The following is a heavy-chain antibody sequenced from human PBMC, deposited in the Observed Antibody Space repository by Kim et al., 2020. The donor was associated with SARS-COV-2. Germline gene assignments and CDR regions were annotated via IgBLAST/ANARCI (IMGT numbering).Heavy chain of an antibody. V-gene: IGHV3-23*03. CDR2: IYSGGTAT. J-gene: IGHJ4*02. CDR3: AKDSSPYCNAGDCYHDF. Sequence: GESLKISCAASGFTFSRFAMSWVRQAPGKGLEWVSVIYSGGTATYYADSVKGRFTISRDNSKNTLYLQMNSLRADDTAVFYCAKDSSPYCNAGDCYHDFWGQGTLVTVSS. CDR1: GFTFSRFA. D-gene: IGHD2-21*01.